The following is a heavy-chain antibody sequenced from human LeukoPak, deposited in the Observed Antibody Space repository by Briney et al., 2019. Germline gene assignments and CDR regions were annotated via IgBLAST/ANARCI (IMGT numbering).Heavy chain of an antibody. Sequence: GGSLRLSCAASGFTFSSYSMNWVRQAPGRGLEWVSSISSSSSYIYYADSVKGRFTISRDNAKNSLYLQMNSLRVEDTALYYCARDGAAVAPPEDYWGQGTLVTVSS. V-gene: IGHV3-21*04. J-gene: IGHJ4*02. D-gene: IGHD6-19*01. CDR3: ARDGAAVAPPEDY. CDR2: ISSSSSYI. CDR1: GFTFSSYS.